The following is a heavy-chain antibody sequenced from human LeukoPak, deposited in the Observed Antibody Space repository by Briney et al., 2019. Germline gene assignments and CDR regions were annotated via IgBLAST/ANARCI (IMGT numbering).Heavy chain of an antibody. CDR2: IRSKAYGGTT. Sequence: QPGGSLRLSCTASGFTFGDYAMSWVRQAPGKGLEWVGFIRSKAYGGTTEYAASVKGRFTISRDDSKSIAYLQMNSLKTEDTAVYYRTRDRDAGSSWYSTGYDYWGQGTLVTVSS. V-gene: IGHV3-49*04. D-gene: IGHD6-13*01. CDR1: GFTFGDYA. CDR3: TRDRDAGSSWYSTGYDY. J-gene: IGHJ4*02.